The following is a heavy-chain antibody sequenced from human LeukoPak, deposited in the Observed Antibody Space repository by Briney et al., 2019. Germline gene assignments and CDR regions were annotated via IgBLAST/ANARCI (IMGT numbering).Heavy chain of an antibody. Sequence: PSETLSLTCTVSGGSISSSGYYWGWIRQPPGKGLEWIGTVYYTGSTYYNPSLKSRVTTSEDTSRNQFSLKLNSVTAADTAVYYCARGSGTYYYDSGGYLNWFDPWGQGILVTVFS. CDR1: GGSISSSGYY. CDR3: ARGSGTYYYDSGGYLNWFDP. J-gene: IGHJ5*02. V-gene: IGHV4-39*01. CDR2: VYYTGST. D-gene: IGHD3-22*01.